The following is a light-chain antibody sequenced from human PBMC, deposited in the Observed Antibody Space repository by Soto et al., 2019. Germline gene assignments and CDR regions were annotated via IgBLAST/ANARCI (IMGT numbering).Light chain of an antibody. J-gene: IGKJ1*01. CDR2: DAS. Sequence: THSPATLSLSPGERATLSCRASQSVSSYLAWYQQKPGQAPRLLIYDASNRATGIPARFSGSGSGTDFTLTISSLEPEDFAVYYCQQRSNWTFGQGTKGDI. CDR3: QQRSNWT. CDR1: QSVSSY. V-gene: IGKV3-11*01.